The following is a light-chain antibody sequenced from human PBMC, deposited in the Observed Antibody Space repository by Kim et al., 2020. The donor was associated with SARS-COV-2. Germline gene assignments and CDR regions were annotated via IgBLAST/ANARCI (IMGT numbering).Light chain of an antibody. CDR2: TNN. CDR3: AVWDDSLNGRV. J-gene: IGLJ2*01. V-gene: IGLV1-44*01. CDR1: SFNIGSNT. Sequence: GQRVTISCSGSSFNIGSNTVNWNQQVPGTGPQLLIHTNNQRPSGVPDRFSGSKSDTSAFLAISGLQSEDEADYYCAVWDDSLNGRVFGGGTQLTVL.